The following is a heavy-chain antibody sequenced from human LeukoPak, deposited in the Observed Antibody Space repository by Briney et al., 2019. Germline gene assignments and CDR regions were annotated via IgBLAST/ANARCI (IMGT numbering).Heavy chain of an antibody. CDR3: ARDRGSSIVGSDFDS. J-gene: IGHJ4*02. CDR2: IGIWNSPI. Sequence: PGGSLRLSCAASGFTFTRHSMNWVRQAPGKGLEWVSFIGIWNSPIYYGDSVRGRFTISRDNAKNSAFLQMNSLRVEDTAVYYCARDRGSSIVGSDFDSWGQGTLVTVSS. V-gene: IGHV3-48*01. CDR1: GFTFTRHS. D-gene: IGHD1-26*01.